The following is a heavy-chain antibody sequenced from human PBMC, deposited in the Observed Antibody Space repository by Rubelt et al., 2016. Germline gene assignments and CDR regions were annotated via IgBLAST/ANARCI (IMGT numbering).Heavy chain of an antibody. Sequence: QLQLQESGPGLVKPSETLSLTCTVSGGSISSSSYYWGWIRQPPGKGLEWIGSIYHSGSTNYNPSLKSRVTISVDASKNQFSLKLSSVTAADTAVYYCARDSGSYFDYWGQGTLVTVSS. CDR3: ARDSGSYFDY. J-gene: IGHJ4*02. D-gene: IGHD1-26*01. CDR2: IYHSGST. CDR1: GGSISSSSYY. V-gene: IGHV4-39*07.